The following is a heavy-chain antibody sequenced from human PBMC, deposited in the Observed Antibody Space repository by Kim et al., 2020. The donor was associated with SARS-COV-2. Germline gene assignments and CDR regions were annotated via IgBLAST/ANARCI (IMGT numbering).Heavy chain of an antibody. J-gene: IGHJ3*02. Sequence: PSLKSRVTISVDTSKNQFSLKLSSVTAADTAVYDCARVRITMIVVVDAFDIWGQGTMVTVSS. V-gene: IGHV4-31*02. CDR3: ARVRITMIVVVDAFDI. D-gene: IGHD3-22*01.